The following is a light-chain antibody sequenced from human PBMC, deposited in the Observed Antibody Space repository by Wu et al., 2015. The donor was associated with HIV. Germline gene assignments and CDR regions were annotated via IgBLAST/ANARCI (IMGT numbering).Light chain of an antibody. CDR2: RAS. J-gene: IGKJ2*01. CDR1: QSIDSW. Sequence: IQMTQSPPTLSASVGDRVTFTCRASQSIDSWLAWYQLKPGKAPKLLIYRASTLESGVPTRFSGSGSGTALTLTISRLQPDDFAVYYCQQYESAPYTFGPGTKVEVK. V-gene: IGKV1-5*03. CDR3: QQYESAPYT.